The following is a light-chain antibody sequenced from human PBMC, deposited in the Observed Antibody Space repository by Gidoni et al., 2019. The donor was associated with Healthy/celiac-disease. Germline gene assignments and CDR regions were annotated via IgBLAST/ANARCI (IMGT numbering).Light chain of an antibody. CDR3: QQYYSSPYT. V-gene: IGKV4-1*01. CDR2: WAS. CDR1: RSVLYSSNNKNF. J-gene: IGKJ2*01. Sequence: DIVMTQSPDSLTVSLGERATINCKSSRSVLYSSNNKNFLAWYQQKPGQPPKLLIYWASTRESGVPDRFSGSGSGTDVTLTISSLQAEDVAVYYCQQYYSSPYTFXXXTKLEIK.